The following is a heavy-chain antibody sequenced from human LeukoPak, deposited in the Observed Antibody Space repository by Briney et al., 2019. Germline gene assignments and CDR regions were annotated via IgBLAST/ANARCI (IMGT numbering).Heavy chain of an antibody. V-gene: IGHV1-2*02. CDR2: INPNSGGT. CDR3: ARGGVGYSSGWYPGFDY. J-gene: IGHJ4*02. D-gene: IGHD6-19*01. Sequence: DSVSVTCKASGYSFTGYYLNWVRQPPGQGLEWMGWINPNSGGTNYAQKFQRRVTMTRDTSISTAYMELSRLRSDDTAVYYCARGGVGYSSGWYPGFDYWGQGTLVTVSS. CDR1: GYSFTGYY.